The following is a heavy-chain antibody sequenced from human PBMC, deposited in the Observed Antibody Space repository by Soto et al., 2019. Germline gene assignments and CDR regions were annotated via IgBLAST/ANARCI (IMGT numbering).Heavy chain of an antibody. V-gene: IGHV4-59*08. Sequence: QVQLQESGPGLVKPSETLSLTCTVSGGSISSYYWSWIRQPPGKGLEWIGYIYYSGSTNYNPSLKGRVTISVDTSKNQFSLKLSSVTAADTAVYYCARRGYYGSGSYPFDYWGQGTLVTVSS. J-gene: IGHJ4*02. CDR1: GGSISSYY. D-gene: IGHD3-10*01. CDR2: IYYSGST. CDR3: ARRGYYGSGSYPFDY.